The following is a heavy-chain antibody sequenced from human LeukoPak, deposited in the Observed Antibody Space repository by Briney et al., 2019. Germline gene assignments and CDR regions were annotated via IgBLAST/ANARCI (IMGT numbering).Heavy chain of an antibody. CDR3: ARRRNGYNQLDY. CDR1: GDSVSTTNW. CDR2: IYHTGNT. J-gene: IGHJ4*02. D-gene: IGHD5-24*01. V-gene: IGHV4-4*02. Sequence: SGTLSLTCAVSGDSVSTTNWWTWVRQTPGKGLEWIGEIYHTGNTNYNPSLRSRVNMSVDKPNNQFSLRLNSVGAADTAVYYCARRRNGYNQLDYWGQGTLVTVSS.